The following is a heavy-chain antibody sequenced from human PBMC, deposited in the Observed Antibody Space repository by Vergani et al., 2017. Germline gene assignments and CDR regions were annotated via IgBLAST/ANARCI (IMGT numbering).Heavy chain of an antibody. V-gene: IGHV4-34*02. Sequence: QVQLQQWGAGVVKPSGTLSLTCAVFGESFSSFYWSWIRQPPGKGLEWIGEINNDGHTNYNPSLESRVTVSRDTAKNQFSLNLMSVTAADTAMYYCARHDSGHYDSSYYGLDVWGQGTLVTVSS. J-gene: IGHJ4*02. CDR2: INNDGHT. D-gene: IGHD3-3*01. CDR3: ARHDSGHYDSSYYGLDV. CDR1: GESFSSFY.